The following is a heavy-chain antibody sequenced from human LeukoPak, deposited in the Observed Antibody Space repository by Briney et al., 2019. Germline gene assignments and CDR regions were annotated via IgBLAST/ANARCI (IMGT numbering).Heavy chain of an antibody. Sequence: ASVKVSCKASGYTFTSYGIIWVRQAPGQGLEWMGWISAYNGNTNYAQKLQGRVTMTTDTSTSTAYMELRSLRSDDTAVYYCAREGDYYDSSGYYGYWGQGTLVTVSS. CDR1: GYTFTSYG. CDR3: AREGDYYDSSGYYGY. D-gene: IGHD3-22*01. CDR2: ISAYNGNT. V-gene: IGHV1-18*01. J-gene: IGHJ4*02.